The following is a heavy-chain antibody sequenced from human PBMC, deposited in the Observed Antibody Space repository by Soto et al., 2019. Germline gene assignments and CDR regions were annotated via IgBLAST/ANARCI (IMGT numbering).Heavy chain of an antibody. CDR3: AKDLFAVAGTEGMDV. V-gene: IGHV3-30*18. J-gene: IGHJ6*02. D-gene: IGHD6-19*01. Sequence: GGSLRLSCAASGFTFSSCGMHWVRQAPGKGLEWVAVISYDGSNKYYADSVKGRFTISRDNSKNTLYLQMNSLRAEDTAVYYCAKDLFAVAGTEGMDVWGQGTTVTVSS. CDR2: ISYDGSNK. CDR1: GFTFSSCG.